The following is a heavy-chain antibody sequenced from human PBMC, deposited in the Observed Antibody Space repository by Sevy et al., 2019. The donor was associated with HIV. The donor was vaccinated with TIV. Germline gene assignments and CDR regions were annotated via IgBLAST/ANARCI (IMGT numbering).Heavy chain of an antibody. CDR1: GFTFTYAW. D-gene: IGHD2-8*02. CDR2: IKSNADGGTI. V-gene: IGHV3-15*05. Sequence: GGSLRLSCAASGFTFTYAWMNWVRQAPGKGLEWVGRIKSNADGGTIDYAAPVKGRFIISRYDSKNTLYLQMNSLKTEDTGVYYCSTDPIILLLVTDGMDVWGQGTTVTVSS. CDR3: STDPIILLLVTDGMDV. J-gene: IGHJ6*02.